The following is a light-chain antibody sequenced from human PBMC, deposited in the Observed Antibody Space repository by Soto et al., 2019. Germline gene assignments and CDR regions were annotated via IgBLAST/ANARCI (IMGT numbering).Light chain of an antibody. V-gene: IGLV1-40*01. J-gene: IGLJ2*01. CDR1: SSNIGAGYD. Sequence: QAVVTQPPSVSGAPGQRVTISCTGSSSNIGAGYDVHWYQQLPGTAPKLFIFANSNRPSGVPDRFSGSKSGTSASLAITGLQAEDEGDYYCQSYDSSLSGVVFGGGTQLTVL. CDR3: QSYDSSLSGVV. CDR2: ANS.